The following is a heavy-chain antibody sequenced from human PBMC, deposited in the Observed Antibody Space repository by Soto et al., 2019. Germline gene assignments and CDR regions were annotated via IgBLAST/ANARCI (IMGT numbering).Heavy chain of an antibody. CDR1: GGSISSSSYY. D-gene: IGHD6-19*01. V-gene: IGHV4-39*01. J-gene: IGHJ3*02. CDR2: IYYSGST. CDR3: AGEYSSGWYGDAFDI. Sequence: SETLSLTCTVSGGSISSSSYYWGWIRQPPGKGLEWIGSIYYSGSTYYNPSLKSRVTISVDTSKNQFSLKLSSVTAADTAVYYCAGEYSSGWYGDAFDIWGQGTMVTVSS.